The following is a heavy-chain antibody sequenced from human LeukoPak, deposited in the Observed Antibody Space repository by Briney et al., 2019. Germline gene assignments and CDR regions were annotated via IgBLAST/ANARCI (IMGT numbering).Heavy chain of an antibody. CDR2: INPSGGST. V-gene: IGHV1-46*01. CDR3: ARGDYYDSSGYYGLDP. CDR1: GYTFTSYY. D-gene: IGHD3-22*01. J-gene: IGHJ5*02. Sequence: ASVKVSCEASGYTFTSYYMHWVRQAPGQGLEWMGIINPSGGSTSYAQKFQGRVTMTRDTSTSTVYMELSSLRSEDTAVYYCARGDYYDSSGYYGLDPWGQGTLVTVSS.